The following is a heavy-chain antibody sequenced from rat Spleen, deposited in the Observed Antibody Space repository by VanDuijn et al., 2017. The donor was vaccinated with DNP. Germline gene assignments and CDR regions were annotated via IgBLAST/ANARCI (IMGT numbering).Heavy chain of an antibody. V-gene: IGHV5-7*01. CDR2: ISYNGGGT. J-gene: IGHJ2*01. CDR3: AGRPPPTRGPFDY. Sequence: EVQLVESGGGLVQPGRSMKLSCAASGFTFSNYYMAWVRQAPAKGLEWVATISYNGGGTYHRDSVKGRFTISRDNAKSTLYLQMDSLRSEDTATYYWAGRPPPTRGPFDYWGQGVTVTVSS. D-gene: IGHD1-4*01. CDR1: GFTFSNYY.